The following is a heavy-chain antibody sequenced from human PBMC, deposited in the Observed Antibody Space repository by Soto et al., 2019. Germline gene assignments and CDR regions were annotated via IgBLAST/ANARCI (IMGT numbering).Heavy chain of an antibody. CDR2: ISAYNGNT. D-gene: IGHD6-19*01. V-gene: IGHV1-18*01. J-gene: IGHJ4*02. CDR3: ARDSRQVAVAGIPDYFDY. CDR1: GYTFTSYG. Sequence: ASVKVSCKASGYTFTSYGISWVLQAPGQGLEWMGWISAYNGNTNYAQKLQGRVTMTTDTSTSTAYMELRSLRSDDTAVYYCARDSRQVAVAGIPDYFDYWGQGPLVTVSS.